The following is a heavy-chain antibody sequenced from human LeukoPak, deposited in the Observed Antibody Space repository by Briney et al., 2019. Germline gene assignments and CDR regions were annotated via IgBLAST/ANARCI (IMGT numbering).Heavy chain of an antibody. Sequence: SETLSLTCTVSGGSISGSSYYWSWIRQPPGKGLEWIGYIYYSGSTNYNPSLKSRVTISVDTSKNQFSLKLSSVTAADTAVYYCAGWIAVAGTGLDYWGQGTLVTVSS. CDR2: IYYSGST. CDR1: GGSISGSSYY. D-gene: IGHD6-19*01. J-gene: IGHJ4*02. CDR3: AGWIAVAGTGLDY. V-gene: IGHV4-61*05.